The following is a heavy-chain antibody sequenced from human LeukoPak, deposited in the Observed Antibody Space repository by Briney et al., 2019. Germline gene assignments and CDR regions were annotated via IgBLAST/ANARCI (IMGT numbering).Heavy chain of an antibody. D-gene: IGHD6-19*01. V-gene: IGHV1-18*01. CDR1: GYTFTSYG. Sequence: GASVKVSCKAPGYTFTSYGISWVRQAPGQGLEWMGWISAYNGNTNYAQKLQGRVTMTTDTSTSTAYMELRSLRSDDTAVYYCARDGNSRQWLVNYYYGMDVWGQGTTVTVSS. J-gene: IGHJ6*02. CDR3: ARDGNSRQWLVNYYYGMDV. CDR2: ISAYNGNT.